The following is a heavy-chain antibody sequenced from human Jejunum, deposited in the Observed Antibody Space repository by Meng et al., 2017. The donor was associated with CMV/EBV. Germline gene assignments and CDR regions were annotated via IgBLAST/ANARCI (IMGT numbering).Heavy chain of an antibody. J-gene: IGHJ4*02. D-gene: IGHD1-26*01. V-gene: IGHV3-74*01. CDR1: GLTCSRDW. Sequence: LSCEASGLTCSRDWMHWVRQAPGKGLEWVSCMNGDERDTRHADSVKGRFTISRDNAKNTLFLQMNSLRAEDTAVYYCARGIEGAPGDYWGQGTLVTVSS. CDR2: MNGDERDT. CDR3: ARGIEGAPGDY.